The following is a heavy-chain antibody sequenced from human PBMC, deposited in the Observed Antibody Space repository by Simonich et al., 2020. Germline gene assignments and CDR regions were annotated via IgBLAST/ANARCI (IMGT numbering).Heavy chain of an antibody. D-gene: IGHD1-1*01. V-gene: IGHV4-34*01. CDR3: ARGKGWKNAFDI. CDR2: INHSEST. J-gene: IGHJ3*02. Sequence: QVQLQQWGAGLLNPSETLSLTCAVYGGSFSGYYWSWIRQPPGKGLEWIGEINHSESTNYNPSLKSRVTISVDTSKNQFSLKLSSVTAADTAVYYCARGKGWKNAFDIWGQGTMVTVSS. CDR1: GGSFSGYY.